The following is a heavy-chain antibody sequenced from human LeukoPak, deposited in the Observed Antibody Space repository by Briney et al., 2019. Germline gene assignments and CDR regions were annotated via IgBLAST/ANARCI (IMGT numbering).Heavy chain of an antibody. CDR1: GFTFSNAW. CDR3: ARNYGSGGAFDI. Sequence: GSLRLSCAASGFTFSNAWMSWVRQAPGKGLEWIGYIYYSGSTNYNPSLKSRVTISVDTSKNQFSLKLSSVTAADTAVYYCARNYGSGGAFDIWGQGTMVTVSS. V-gene: IGHV4-59*01. D-gene: IGHD3-10*01. J-gene: IGHJ3*02. CDR2: IYYSGST.